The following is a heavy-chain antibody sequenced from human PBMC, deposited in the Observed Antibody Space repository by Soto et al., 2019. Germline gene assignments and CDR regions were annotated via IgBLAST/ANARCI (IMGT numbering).Heavy chain of an antibody. J-gene: IGHJ3*02. D-gene: IGHD4-17*01. CDR1: GGSISSYY. V-gene: IGHV4-59*08. CDR2: IYYSGST. Sequence: NPSETLSLTCTVSGGSISSYYWSWIRQPPGKGLEWIGYIYYSGSTNYNPSLKSRVTISVDTSKNQFSLKLSSVTAADTAVYYCARQGVYGDYVAFDIWGQGTMVTVSS. CDR3: ARQGVYGDYVAFDI.